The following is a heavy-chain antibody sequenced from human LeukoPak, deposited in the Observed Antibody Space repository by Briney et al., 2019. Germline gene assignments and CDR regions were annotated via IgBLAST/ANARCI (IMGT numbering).Heavy chain of an antibody. D-gene: IGHD2-21*01. Sequence: PGGSLRLSCAASGFTFSSYAMSWVRQAPGKGLEWVSAISGSGGSTCYADSVKGRFTISRDNAKNSLYLQMNSLRVEDTALYYCAKGLREVIAIIDYWGQGTLVTVSS. CDR2: ISGSGGST. CDR3: AKGLREVIAIIDY. J-gene: IGHJ4*02. V-gene: IGHV3-23*01. CDR1: GFTFSSYA.